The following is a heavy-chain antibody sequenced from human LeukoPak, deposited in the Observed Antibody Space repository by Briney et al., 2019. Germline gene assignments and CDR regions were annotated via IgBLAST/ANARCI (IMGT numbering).Heavy chain of an antibody. CDR2: IKSDGGKT. D-gene: IGHD1-26*01. Sequence: GGSLRLSCAASGFTFRAFEMHWVRQAPGKGLEWVSLIKSDGGKTDYADSVRGRFTISRDNGKNSLYLQMNSLRSEDTALYYCATWAFYHGLDVWGQGTTVTVSS. V-gene: IGHV3-43*02. J-gene: IGHJ6*02. CDR3: ATWAFYHGLDV. CDR1: GFTFRAFE.